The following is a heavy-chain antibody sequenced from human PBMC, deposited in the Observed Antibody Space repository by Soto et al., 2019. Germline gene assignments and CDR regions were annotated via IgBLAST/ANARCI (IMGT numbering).Heavy chain of an antibody. D-gene: IGHD2-15*01. J-gene: IGHJ6*03. CDR3: ARGCTKNRSYYYYYMDF. V-gene: IGHV4-39*01. Sequence: SETLSLTCTVSGGSISSSSYYWGWIRQPPGKGLEWIGSIYYSGSTNYNPSLKSRVTISVDTSKNQFSLKLSSVTAADTAVYYCARGCTKNRSYYYYYMDFWGQGTTVPVSS. CDR2: IYYSGST. CDR1: GGSISSSSYY.